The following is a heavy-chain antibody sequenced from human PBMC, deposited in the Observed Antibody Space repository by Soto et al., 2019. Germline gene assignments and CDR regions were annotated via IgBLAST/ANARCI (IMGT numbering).Heavy chain of an antibody. V-gene: IGHV1-8*01. CDR2: MNPNSGNT. D-gene: IGHD4-17*01. CDR3: ARTLYGDNVDF. Sequence: QVQLVQSGAEVKKPGASVKVSCKASGYTFTSYDINWVRQATGQGLEWMGWMNPNSGNTGYAQKFQRRVNMTRNTSIITAYMELSILRSEDSAVYYCARTLYGDNVDFWGKGTLVTVSS. CDR1: GYTFTSYD. J-gene: IGHJ4*02.